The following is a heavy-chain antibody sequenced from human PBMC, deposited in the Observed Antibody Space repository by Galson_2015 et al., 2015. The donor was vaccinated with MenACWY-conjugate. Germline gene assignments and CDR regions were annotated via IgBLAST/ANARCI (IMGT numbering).Heavy chain of an antibody. CDR2: INSDGRST. D-gene: IGHD1-1*01. CDR3: ARLGDNYRTPTHSDY. Sequence: SLRLSCAASGFTFSTYWMHWVRQAPGKGLVWVSRINSDGRSTSYADSVKGRFTISRDNAKNTLYLQMNSLRAEDTAVYYCARLGDNYRTPTHSDYWGQGALVTGSS. CDR1: GFTFSTYW. J-gene: IGHJ4*02. V-gene: IGHV3-74*01.